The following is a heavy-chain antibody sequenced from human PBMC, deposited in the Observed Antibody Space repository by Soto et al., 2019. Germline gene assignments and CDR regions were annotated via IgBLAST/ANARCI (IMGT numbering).Heavy chain of an antibody. CDR2: ISGSGGST. Sequence: EVQLLESAGGLVQPGGSLRLSCAASGFTVSSYAMSWVRQAPGKGLEWVSAISGSGGSTYYADSVKGRFTISRDNSKNTLYLQMNSLRAEDTAVYYRAKKGWPNWFDPWGPGTLVTVSS. D-gene: IGHD6-19*01. J-gene: IGHJ5*02. CDR1: GFTVSSYA. CDR3: AKKGWPNWFDP. V-gene: IGHV3-23*01.